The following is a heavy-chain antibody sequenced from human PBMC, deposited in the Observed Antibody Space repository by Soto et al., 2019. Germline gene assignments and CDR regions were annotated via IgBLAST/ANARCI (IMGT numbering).Heavy chain of an antibody. CDR3: ARRYGGTFDC. Sequence: QVQLQESGPGLVKPSETLSLTCTVSGGSISSYYWSWIRQPPGKGLEWIGYIYYSGSTNYNPSLMSRVTTPVDTSKNQFSLKLSPVTAADTAVYYCARRYGGTFDCWGQGTLVTVSS. CDR1: GGSISSYY. J-gene: IGHJ4*02. CDR2: IYYSGST. V-gene: IGHV4-59*08. D-gene: IGHD2-15*01.